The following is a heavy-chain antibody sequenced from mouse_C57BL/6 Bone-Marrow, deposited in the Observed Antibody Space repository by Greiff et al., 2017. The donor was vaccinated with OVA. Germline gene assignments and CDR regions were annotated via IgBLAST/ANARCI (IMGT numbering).Heavy chain of an antibody. CDR3: TTFKLGFDY. D-gene: IGHD4-1*01. CDR2: IDPENGDT. V-gene: IGHV14-4*01. J-gene: IGHJ2*01. Sequence: EVKLVESGAELVRPGASVKLSCTASVFNIKDDYMHWVKQRPEQGLEWIGWIDPENGDTEYASKFQGKATITADTSSNTAYLQLSSLTSEDTAVYYCTTFKLGFDYWGQGTTLTVSS. CDR1: VFNIKDDY.